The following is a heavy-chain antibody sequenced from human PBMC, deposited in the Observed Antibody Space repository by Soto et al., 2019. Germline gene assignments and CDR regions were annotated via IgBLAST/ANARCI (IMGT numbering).Heavy chain of an antibody. Sequence: ESGGGVVQPGRSLRLSCAASGFTFSSYGMHWVRQAPGKGLEWVAVISYDGSNKYYADSVKGRFTISRDNSKNTLYLQMNSLRAEDTAVYYCAKDLYGDYPGGAFDIWGQGTMVTVSS. J-gene: IGHJ3*02. D-gene: IGHD4-17*01. CDR2: ISYDGSNK. V-gene: IGHV3-30*18. CDR1: GFTFSSYG. CDR3: AKDLYGDYPGGAFDI.